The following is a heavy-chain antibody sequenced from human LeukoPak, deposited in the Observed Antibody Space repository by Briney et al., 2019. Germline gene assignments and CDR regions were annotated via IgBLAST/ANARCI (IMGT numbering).Heavy chain of an antibody. CDR2: IYYSGST. J-gene: IGHJ4*02. CDR1: GGSISSYF. V-gene: IGHV4-59*01. CDR3: ARGPLFGGWSVTSDY. Sequence: SETLSLTCTVSGGSISSYFWSWLRQPPGKGLEWIGYIYYSGSTNYNPSLKSRVTISVDTSKNQFSLNLTSVTAADTAVYYCARGPLFGGWSVTSDYWGQGTLVTVSS. D-gene: IGHD3-10*01.